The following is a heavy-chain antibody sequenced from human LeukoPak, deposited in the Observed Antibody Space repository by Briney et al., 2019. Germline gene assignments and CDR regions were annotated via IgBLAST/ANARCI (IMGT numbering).Heavy chain of an antibody. J-gene: IGHJ4*02. CDR2: INQNGGEK. CDR1: GFTFSGYW. D-gene: IGHD6-13*01. V-gene: IGHV3-7*03. Sequence: GGSLRLSCADSGFTFSGYWMNWVRQAPGKGLEWVANINQNGGEKYYVDSVKGRFTISRDNGKNSLYLQMNSLRAEDTAVYYCAKTRPLDSSSWSHGDYWGQGTLVTVSS. CDR3: AKTRPLDSSSWSHGDY.